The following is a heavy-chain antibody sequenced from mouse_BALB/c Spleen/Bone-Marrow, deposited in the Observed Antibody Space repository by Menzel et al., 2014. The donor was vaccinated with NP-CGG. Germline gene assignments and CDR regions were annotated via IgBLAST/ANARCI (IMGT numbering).Heavy chain of an antibody. V-gene: IGHV1-26*01. Sequence: VHVKQSGPELVKPGTSVKMSCKASGYTFSDYYMMWVRQSHGKSLEWIGHINPNTDGTFYNQKFKGKATLTVDKSSSTAYMQLNSLTSEDSAVYYCARSRYFDNWGQDTTLTVSS. CDR1: GYTFSDYY. CDR2: INPNTDGT. CDR3: ARSRYFDN. J-gene: IGHJ2*01. D-gene: IGHD3-3*01.